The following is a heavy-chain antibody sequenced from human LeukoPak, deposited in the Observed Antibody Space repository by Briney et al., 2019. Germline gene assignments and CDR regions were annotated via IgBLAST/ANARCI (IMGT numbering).Heavy chain of an antibody. CDR3: ARGSCSSRSCYKRVNGLDV. Sequence: GGSLRLSCAASGFTFSNYDMHWVRQATGKGLEWVSAFHTAGDTHYSGSVKGRFATSRENAKNSFYLQMNNLSAGDTAVYYCARGSCSSRSCYKRVNGLDVWGQGTRVTVSS. J-gene: IGHJ6*02. V-gene: IGHV3-13*01. CDR2: FHTAGDT. CDR1: GFTFSNYD. D-gene: IGHD2-2*01.